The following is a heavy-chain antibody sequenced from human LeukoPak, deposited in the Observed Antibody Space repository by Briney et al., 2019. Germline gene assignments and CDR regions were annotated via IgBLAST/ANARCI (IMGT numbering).Heavy chain of an antibody. CDR2: IYHSGST. D-gene: IGHD5-24*01. CDR1: GFTFSSYAM. V-gene: IGHV4-4*02. Sequence: GSLRLSCAASGFTFSSYAMGWVRQPPGKGPEWIGEIYHSGSTNYNPSLKSRVSISVDKSKNQFSLKLSSVTAADTAVYYCARDDGAFDIWGQGTMVTVSS. CDR3: ARDDGAFDI. J-gene: IGHJ3*02.